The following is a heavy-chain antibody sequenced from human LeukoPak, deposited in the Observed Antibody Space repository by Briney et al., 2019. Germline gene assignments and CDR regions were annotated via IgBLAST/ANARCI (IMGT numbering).Heavy chain of an antibody. Sequence: GASVKVSCKASGYTFTSYYMHWVRQAPGQGLEWMGIINPSGGSTSYAQKFQGRVTMTRDTSTSTVYMELSSLRSDDTAVYYCARDRRFVLGRLYYYYYGMDVWGQGTTVTVSS. D-gene: IGHD3-10*02. CDR3: ARDRRFVLGRLYYYYYGMDV. CDR1: GYTFTSYY. CDR2: INPSGGST. J-gene: IGHJ6*02. V-gene: IGHV1-46*01.